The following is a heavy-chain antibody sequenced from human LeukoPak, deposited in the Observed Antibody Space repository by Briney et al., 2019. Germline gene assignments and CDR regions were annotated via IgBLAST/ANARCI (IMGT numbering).Heavy chain of an antibody. V-gene: IGHV4-59*11. CDR1: GGSISSHY. Sequence: SETLSLTCTVSGGSISSHYWSWIRQPPGKGLEWIGYIYYSGSTNYNPSLKSRVTISVDTSKNQFSLKLSSVTAADTAVYYCARSITPAYSYYYMDVWGKGTTVTVSS. CDR2: IYYSGST. CDR3: ARSITPAYSYYYMDV. D-gene: IGHD3-3*02. J-gene: IGHJ6*03.